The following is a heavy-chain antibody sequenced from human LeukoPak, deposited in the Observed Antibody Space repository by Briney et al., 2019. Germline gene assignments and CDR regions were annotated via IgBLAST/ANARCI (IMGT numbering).Heavy chain of an antibody. CDR1: GFTFDDYG. Sequence: GGSLRLSCAASGFTFDDYGMSWVRQAPGKGLEWVSGINWNGGSTGYADSVKGRFTISRDNAKNSLYLQMNSLSAEDTALYYCARDSGYSYGIHYYYYMDVWGKGTTVTVSS. CDR2: INWNGGST. V-gene: IGHV3-20*04. D-gene: IGHD5-18*01. CDR3: ARDSGYSYGIHYYYYMDV. J-gene: IGHJ6*03.